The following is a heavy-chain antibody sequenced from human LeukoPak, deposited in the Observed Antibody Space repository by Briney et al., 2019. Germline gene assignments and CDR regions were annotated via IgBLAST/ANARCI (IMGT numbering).Heavy chain of an antibody. CDR3: AKRIIEARENGDSNWLDP. CDR2: IYSSGST. J-gene: IGHJ5*01. Sequence: SETLSLTCSVSGGSISGYYWTWIRQPPGQTLEWIGYIYSSGSTNYNPSHKSRVIISRDTSKNQFSLELTSVTAAETAIYYCAKRIIEARENGDSNWLDPWGQGTLVTVSS. CDR1: GGSISGYY. V-gene: IGHV4-4*09. D-gene: IGHD4-17*01.